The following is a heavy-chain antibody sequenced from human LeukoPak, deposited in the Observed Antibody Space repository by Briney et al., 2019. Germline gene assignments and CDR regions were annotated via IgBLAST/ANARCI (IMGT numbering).Heavy chain of an antibody. CDR1: GYTFTGYY. CDR2: INPNHGDT. D-gene: IGHD3-22*01. V-gene: IGHV1-2*02. CDR3: ARDWNYYDSSGYLDAFDI. J-gene: IGHJ3*02. Sequence: ASVKVSCKASGYTFTGYYMHWVRQAPGQGLEWMGWINPNHGDTNYAQKFQDRVSMTRDTSISTAYMHLSRLRSDDTAVYYCARDWNYYDSSGYLDAFDIWGQGTMVTVSS.